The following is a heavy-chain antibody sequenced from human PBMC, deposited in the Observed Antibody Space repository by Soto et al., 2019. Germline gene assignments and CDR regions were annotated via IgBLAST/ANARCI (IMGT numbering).Heavy chain of an antibody. CDR3: AIYCWRYEFRSCPYCFGY. V-gene: IGHV4-59*01. Sequence: ASETLSLTCTVSGGSLSTYYWSRIRQSPGKGLEWIGYIYYNGRTNYNPSLKSRVTISVDTSENQFSLKLTSVSAADTAVYYCAIYCWRYEFRSCPYCFGYWGEGIQGTGSS. CDR2: IYYNGRT. D-gene: IGHD3-3*01. CDR1: GGSLSTYY. J-gene: IGHJ4*03.